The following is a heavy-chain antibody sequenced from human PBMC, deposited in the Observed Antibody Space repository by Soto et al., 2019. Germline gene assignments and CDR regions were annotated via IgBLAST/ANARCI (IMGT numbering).Heavy chain of an antibody. CDR3: AKRATTVPTPGNYFDC. J-gene: IGHJ4*02. CDR2: LTRGGTT. CDR1: GFSFSDYS. Sequence: GGSLRLSCAASGFSFSDYSMTCVRQAPGRGLQWVSTLTRGGTTFYADSVKGRFTISRDNSKNTLSLQMHSLRTEDTALYYCAKRATTVPTPGNYFDCWGQGTLVTVSS. V-gene: IGHV3-23*01. D-gene: IGHD2-15*01.